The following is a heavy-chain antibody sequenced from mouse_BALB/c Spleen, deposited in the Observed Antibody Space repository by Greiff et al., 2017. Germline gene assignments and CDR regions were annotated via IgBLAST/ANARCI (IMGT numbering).Heavy chain of an antibody. Sequence: EVHLVESGGGLVKLGGSLKLSCAASGFTFSSYYMSWVRQTPEKRLELVAAINSNGGSTYYPDTVKGRFTISRDNAKNTLYLQMSSLKSEDTALYYCARQRYGSSYEGAMDYWGQGTSVTVSS. J-gene: IGHJ4*01. V-gene: IGHV5-6-2*01. CDR2: INSNGGST. CDR3: ARQRYGSSYEGAMDY. CDR1: GFTFSSYY. D-gene: IGHD1-1*01.